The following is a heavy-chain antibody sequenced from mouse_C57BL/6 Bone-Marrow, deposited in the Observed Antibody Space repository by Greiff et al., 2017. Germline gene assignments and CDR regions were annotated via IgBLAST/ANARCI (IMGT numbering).Heavy chain of an antibody. CDR3: ARHEVFGSSYAMDY. CDR2: IGPGSGST. CDR1: GYTFTDYY. J-gene: IGHJ4*01. D-gene: IGHD1-1*01. Sequence: QVHVKQSGAELVKPGASVKISCKASGYTFTDYYINWVKQRPGQGLEWIGKIGPGSGSTYYNEKFKGKATLTADKSSSTAYMQLSSLTSEDSAVYFCARHEVFGSSYAMDYWGQGTSVTVSS. V-gene: IGHV1-77*01.